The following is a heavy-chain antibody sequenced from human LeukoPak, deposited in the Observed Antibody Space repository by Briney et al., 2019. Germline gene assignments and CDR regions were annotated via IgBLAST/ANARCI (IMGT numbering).Heavy chain of an antibody. J-gene: IGHJ5*02. CDR2: INAGNGNT. Sequence: GASVKVSCKASGYTFTSYAMHWVRQAPGQRLEWMGWINAGNGNTKYSQKFQGRVTITRDTSASTAYMELSSLRSEDTAVYYCARDLKSYGSYRYNWFDPWGQGTLVTVSS. V-gene: IGHV1-3*01. CDR1: GYTFTSYA. CDR3: ARDLKSYGSYRYNWFDP. D-gene: IGHD1-26*01.